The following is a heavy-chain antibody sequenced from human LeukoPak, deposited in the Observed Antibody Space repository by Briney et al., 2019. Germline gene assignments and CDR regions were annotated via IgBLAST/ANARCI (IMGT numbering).Heavy chain of an antibody. Sequence: PGGSLRLSCAASGFTFSSYGMHWVRQAPGKGLEWVAVISYDGSNKYYADSVKGRVTISRDNSKNTQYLHMNRLRAEDTAVYYCAKTKEQQLLLDYFDNWGQGTLVTVSS. D-gene: IGHD6-13*01. J-gene: IGHJ4*02. CDR3: AKTKEQQLLLDYFDN. V-gene: IGHV3-30*18. CDR1: GFTFSSYG. CDR2: ISYDGSNK.